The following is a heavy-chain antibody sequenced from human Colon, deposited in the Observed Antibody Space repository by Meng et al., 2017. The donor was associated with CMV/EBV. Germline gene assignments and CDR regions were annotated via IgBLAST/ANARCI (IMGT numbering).Heavy chain of an antibody. CDR2: INNNGGST. D-gene: IGHD6-13*01. V-gene: IGHV3-23*01. CDR3: AKLKGISSWYFDC. Sequence: VQLLESGGDLVQPGGSLRLSCAASGFSFSCCAMGWVRQAPEKGLEWVSVINNNGGSTWYADSVKGRFTISRDNSKNTFFLQMNSLRAEDTAVYYCAKLKGISSWYFDCWGQGTLVTVSS. CDR1: GFSFSCCA. J-gene: IGHJ4*02.